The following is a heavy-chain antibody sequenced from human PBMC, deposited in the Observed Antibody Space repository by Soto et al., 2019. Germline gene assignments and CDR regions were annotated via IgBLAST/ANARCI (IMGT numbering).Heavy chain of an antibody. V-gene: IGHV4-39*01. Sequence: QLQLQESGPRLVKPSETLSLTCSVSGGSISSANHYWGWIRQAPGKGLEWIATIYYTGSTFYNPSHKRRVNISVDTSKNQFSLRLTSVTAADTAVYYCTRQDYSNYGAYWGQGSQVTVSS. D-gene: IGHD4-4*01. CDR2: IYYTGST. CDR3: TRQDYSNYGAY. CDR1: GGSISSANHY. J-gene: IGHJ4*02.